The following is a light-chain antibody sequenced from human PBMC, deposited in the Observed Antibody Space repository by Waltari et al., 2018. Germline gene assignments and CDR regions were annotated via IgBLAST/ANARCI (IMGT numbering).Light chain of an antibody. J-gene: IGKJ3*01. V-gene: IGKV1D-13*01. CDR2: DAS. CDR3: QQFINDPLT. Sequence: AIQLTKSPSSLSASVGNRVTITCRASQDIVSALAWYQQKPGRAPKLLISDASTLETGVPSRFSGSGSGTDFTLSISSLQPEDFATYYCQQFINDPLTFGPGTTVDVK. CDR1: QDIVSA.